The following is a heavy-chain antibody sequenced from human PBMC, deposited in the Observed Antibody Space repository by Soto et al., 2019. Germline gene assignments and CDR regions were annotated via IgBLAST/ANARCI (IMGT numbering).Heavy chain of an antibody. D-gene: IGHD3-22*01. V-gene: IGHV3-48*01. J-gene: IGHJ4*02. Sequence: EVQLVESGGGLVQPGGSLRLSCAASGFTFSSYSMNWVRQAPGKGLEWVSYISSSSSTIYYADSVKGRFTISRDNAKNSLYLQMTSRRAEDTAVYYCARGAYYYDSSGLSYWGQGTLVTVSS. CDR3: ARGAYYYDSSGLSY. CDR2: ISSSSSTI. CDR1: GFTFSSYS.